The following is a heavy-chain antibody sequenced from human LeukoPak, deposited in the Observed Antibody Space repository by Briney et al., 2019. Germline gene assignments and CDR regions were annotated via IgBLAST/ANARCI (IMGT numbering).Heavy chain of an antibody. CDR1: GGSFSGYY. J-gene: IGHJ6*04. CDR3: ARVGTMVRGAPDGMDD. Sequence: SETLSLTCAVYGGSFSGYYWSWIRQPPGKGLEWIGEINHSGSTNYNPSLKSRVTISVDTSKNQFSLKLSSVTAADTAVYYCARVGTMVRGAPDGMDDWGKGTTVTVSS. CDR2: INHSGST. V-gene: IGHV4-34*01. D-gene: IGHD3-10*01.